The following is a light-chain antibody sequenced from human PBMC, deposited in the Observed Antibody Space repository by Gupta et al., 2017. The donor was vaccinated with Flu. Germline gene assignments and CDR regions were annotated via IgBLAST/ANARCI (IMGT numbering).Light chain of an antibody. J-gene: IGLJ1*01. CDR1: SSDVGRSDS. V-gene: IGLV2-14*03. CDR3: SSYTSGSTFYV. Sequence: HSALTQPASVSCSPVQSITISCSGTSSDVGRSDSVSWYQQHPDKAPKLSIFDVTKRPSGVSSRFSGSKSGNTASLTISGLQPEEETDYYCSSYTSGSTFYVFGTGTKVTVL. CDR2: DVT.